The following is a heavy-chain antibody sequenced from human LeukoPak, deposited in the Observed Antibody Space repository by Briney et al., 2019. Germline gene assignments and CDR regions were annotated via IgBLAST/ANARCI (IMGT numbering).Heavy chain of an antibody. V-gene: IGHV3-33*01. J-gene: IGHJ4*02. Sequence: GGSLRLSCAASGFTFSSYGMHWVRQAPGEGVEWVAVIWYDGSNKYYADSVKGRFTISRDNSKNTLYLQMNSLRAEDTAVYYCARDLRAYYYDSSGPATAHWGQGTLVTVSS. CDR2: IWYDGSNK. CDR3: ARDLRAYYYDSSGPATAH. D-gene: IGHD3-22*01. CDR1: GFTFSSYG.